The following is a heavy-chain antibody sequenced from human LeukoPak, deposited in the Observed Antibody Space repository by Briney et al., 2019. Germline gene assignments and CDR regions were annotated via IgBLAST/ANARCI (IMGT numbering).Heavy chain of an antibody. J-gene: IGHJ5*02. CDR1: GGSISSYY. D-gene: IGHD4-23*01. CDR2: IYYSGST. Sequence: SETLSLTCTVSGGSISSYYWSWIRQPPGKGLEWIGYIYYSGSTNYNPSLKSRVTISVDTSKNQFSLKLSSVTAADTAVYYCARAGGGSRGAASNLFCPWGQGTLVTVSS. V-gene: IGHV4-59*01. CDR3: ARAGGGSRGAASNLFCP.